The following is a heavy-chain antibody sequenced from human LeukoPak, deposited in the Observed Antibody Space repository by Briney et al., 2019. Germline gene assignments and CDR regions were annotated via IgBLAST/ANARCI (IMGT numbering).Heavy chain of an antibody. CDR2: ISGSGGST. D-gene: IGHD4-17*01. Sequence: GALRLSCRASGFTFSSYGMSWVRQAPGKGLEWVSAISGSGGSTYYADSVKGRFTISRDNSKNTLYLQMNSLRAEDTAVYYCAKKGLTVTTYYFDYWGQGTLVTVSS. CDR1: GFTFSSYG. V-gene: IGHV3-23*01. J-gene: IGHJ4*02. CDR3: AKKGLTVTTYYFDY.